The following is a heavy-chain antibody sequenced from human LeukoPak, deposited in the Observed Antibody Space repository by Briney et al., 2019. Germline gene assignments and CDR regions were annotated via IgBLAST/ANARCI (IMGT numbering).Heavy chain of an antibody. CDR3: ARDPRWLTPDCTSTSCYENYFDP. CDR1: GYYISSGYQ. V-gene: IGHV4-38-2*02. CDR2: VFHTGGA. J-gene: IGHJ5*02. Sequence: SETLSLTCSVSGYYISSGYQWAWIRQSPGKGLEWIGSVFHTGGAHYNPSLKSRVFISGETSRNQIYLKVYSVTAADTAVYYCARDPRWLTPDCTSTSCYENYFDPWGQGILVTVSS. D-gene: IGHD2-2*01.